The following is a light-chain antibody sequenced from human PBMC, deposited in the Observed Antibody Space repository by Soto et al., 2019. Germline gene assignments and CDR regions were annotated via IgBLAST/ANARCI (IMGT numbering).Light chain of an antibody. CDR2: RDI. J-gene: IGLJ2*01. Sequence: SSELTQPLSVSVALGQTARITCGGNKIGSKNVHWYQQRPGQAPAVVIYRDINRPSGIPERFSGSNSGNTATLTISRAQAGDEADYYCQVWNSSTRLFGGGTKVTVL. CDR3: QVWNSSTRL. CDR1: KIGSKN. V-gene: IGLV3-9*01.